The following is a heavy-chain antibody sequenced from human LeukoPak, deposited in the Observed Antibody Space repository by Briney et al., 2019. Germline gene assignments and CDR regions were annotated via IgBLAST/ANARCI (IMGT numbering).Heavy chain of an antibody. D-gene: IGHD2-21*02. J-gene: IGHJ4*02. V-gene: IGHV3-53*01. CDR1: GFTVSSHY. CDR2: IYSGGTT. Sequence: GGSLRLSCAASGFTVSSHYMSWVRQAPGKGPERVSVIYSGGTTYYADSVKGRFTISRDNSKNTLYLQMNSLRAEDTAVYYCARDSENCGGDCLDYWGQGTLVTVSS. CDR3: ARDSENCGGDCLDY.